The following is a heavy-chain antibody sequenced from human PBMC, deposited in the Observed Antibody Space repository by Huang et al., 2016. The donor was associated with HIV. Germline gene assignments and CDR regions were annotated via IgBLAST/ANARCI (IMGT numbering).Heavy chain of an antibody. CDR1: GFDVDGNY. CDR2: IFRGGST. D-gene: IGHD3-10*01. V-gene: IGHV3-53*02. CDR3: ARGAKVLYYLDV. J-gene: IGHJ6*03. Sequence: EAQLEETGGGLVKPGGSLRLSCAASGFDVDGNYMTWVRQAPGKGLVPGLTIFRGGSTYYPDSVTGRFTVSRDSSKNTVYLQMSSLTAEDTAVYYCARGAKVLYYLDVWGKGTTVTVSS.